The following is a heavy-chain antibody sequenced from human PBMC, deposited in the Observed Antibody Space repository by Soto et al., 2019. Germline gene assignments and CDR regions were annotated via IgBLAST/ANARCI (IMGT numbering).Heavy chain of an antibody. J-gene: IGHJ6*01. D-gene: IGHD3-10*01. CDR3: ARRDGLLWFGESSSHGLDV. Sequence: QVQLFESGGGVVQPGRSLRLSCAASGFAFSNYAFHWVRQAPGRGLEWVAVISHDGSDEFYAGFVKGRFIVSRDNSKSTVSLHMNSLSGEDTGIYFCARRDGLLWFGESSSHGLDVWGQGTTVAVSS. CDR1: GFAFSNYA. V-gene: IGHV3-30-3*01. CDR2: ISHDGSDE.